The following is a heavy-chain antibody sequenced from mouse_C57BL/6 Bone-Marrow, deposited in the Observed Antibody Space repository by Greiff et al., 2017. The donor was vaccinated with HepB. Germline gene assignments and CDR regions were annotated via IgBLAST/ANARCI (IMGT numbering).Heavy chain of an antibody. CDR2: ISSGGSYT. V-gene: IGHV5-6*02. J-gene: IGHJ4*01. D-gene: IGHD2-10*01. Sequence: DVKLVESGGDLVKPGGSLKLSCAASGFTFSSYGMSWVRQTPDKRLEWVATISSGGSYTYYPDSVKGRFTISRDNAKNTLYLQMSSLKSEDTAMYYCATYYGNSYYYAMDYWGQGTSVTVSS. CDR1: GFTFSSYG. CDR3: ATYYGNSYYYAMDY.